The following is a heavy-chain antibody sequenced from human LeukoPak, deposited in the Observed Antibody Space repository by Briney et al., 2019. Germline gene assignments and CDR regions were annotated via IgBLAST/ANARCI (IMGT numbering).Heavy chain of an antibody. J-gene: IGHJ3*02. CDR3: ANIPQAEQLELEAFDI. CDR2: ISGSGGST. V-gene: IGHV3-23*01. D-gene: IGHD6-13*01. Sequence: GGSLRLSCAASGFTVSSNYMSWVRQAPGKGLEWVSAISGSGGSTYYADSVKGRFTISRDNSKNTLYLQMNSLRAEDTAVYYCANIPQAEQLELEAFDIWGQGTMVTVSS. CDR1: GFTVSSNY.